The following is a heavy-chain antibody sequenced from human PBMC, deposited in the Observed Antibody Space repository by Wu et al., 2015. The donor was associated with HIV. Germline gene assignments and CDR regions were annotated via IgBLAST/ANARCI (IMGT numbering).Heavy chain of an antibody. CDR2: IIPIFGTA. D-gene: IGHD6-19*01. CDR3: ARGRYSSAEAYYYYMDV. Sequence: QVQLVQSGAEVKKPGSSVKVSCKASGGTFSSYAISWVRQAPGQGLEWMGGIIPIFGTANYAQKFQGRVTITADESTSTAYMELSSLRSEDTAVYYCARGRYSSAEAYYYYMDVWGKGTTGHRLL. J-gene: IGHJ6*03. V-gene: IGHV1-69*12. CDR1: GGTFSSYA.